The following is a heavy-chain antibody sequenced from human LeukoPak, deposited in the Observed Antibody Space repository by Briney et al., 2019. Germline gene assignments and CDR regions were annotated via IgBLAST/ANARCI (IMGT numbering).Heavy chain of an antibody. CDR1: GGSISSYY. D-gene: IGHD5-18*01. CDR2: IYYSGST. Sequence: PSETLSLTCTVSGGSISSYYWSCIRQPPGKGLEWIGYIYYSGSTNYNPSLKSRVTISVDTSKNQFSLRVSSVTAADTAVYYCARVDTSMDWFDPWGQGTLVTVSS. CDR3: ARVDTSMDWFDP. J-gene: IGHJ5*02. V-gene: IGHV4-59*12.